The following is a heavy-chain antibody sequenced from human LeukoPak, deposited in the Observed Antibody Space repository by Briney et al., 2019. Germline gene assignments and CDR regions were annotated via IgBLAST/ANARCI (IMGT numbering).Heavy chain of an antibody. V-gene: IGHV4-59*11. J-gene: IGHJ3*02. D-gene: IGHD3-22*01. CDR1: GGSISSHY. CDR3: ARVTGYYDSSGYHDAFDI. Sequence: SSETLSLTCTVSGGSISSHYWSWIRQPPGKGLEWIGYIYYSGSTNYNPSLKSRVTISVDTSKNQFSLKLSSVTAADTAVYYCARVTGYYDSSGYHDAFDIWGQGTMVTVSS. CDR2: IYYSGST.